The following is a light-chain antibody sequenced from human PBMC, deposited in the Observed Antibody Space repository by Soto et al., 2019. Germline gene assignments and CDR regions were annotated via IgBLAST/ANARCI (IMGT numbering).Light chain of an antibody. J-gene: IGLJ2*01. CDR1: SSNIGAGYD. CDR2: GNS. Sequence: QSVLTQPPSVSGAPGQRATISSTGSSSNIGAGYDVHWYQQLPGTAPKLLIYGNSNRPSGVPDRFSGSKSGTSASLAITGLQAEDEADYYCQSYDSSLSGVVFGGATKVTVL. CDR3: QSYDSSLSGVV. V-gene: IGLV1-40*01.